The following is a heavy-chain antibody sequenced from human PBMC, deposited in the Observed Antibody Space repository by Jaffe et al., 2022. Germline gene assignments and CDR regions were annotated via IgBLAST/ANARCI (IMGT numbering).Heavy chain of an antibody. CDR3: ARESNHYYGSGSYYNKIYYFDY. D-gene: IGHD3-10*01. CDR2: IYTSGST. V-gene: IGHV4-61*02. J-gene: IGHJ4*02. Sequence: QVQLQESGPGLVKPSQTLSLTCTVSGGSISSGSYYWSWIRQPAGKGLEWIGRIYTSGSTNYNPSLKSRVTISVDTSKNQFSLKLSSVTAADTAVYYCARESNHYYGSGSYYNKIYYFDYWGQGTLVTVSS. CDR1: GGSISSGSYY.